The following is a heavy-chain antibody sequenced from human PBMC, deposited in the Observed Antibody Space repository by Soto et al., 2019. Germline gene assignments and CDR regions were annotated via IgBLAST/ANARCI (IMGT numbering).Heavy chain of an antibody. V-gene: IGHV4-34*01. Sequence: PSETLSLTCAVYGGSFSGYYWSWIRQPPGKGLEWIGEINHSGSTNYNPSLKSRVTISVDTSKNQFSLKLSSVTAADTAVYYCARVKSESQLLFITWFDPWGEGTLVTVSS. CDR1: GGSFSGYY. CDR2: INHSGST. CDR3: ARVKSESQLLFITWFDP. J-gene: IGHJ5*02. D-gene: IGHD2-2*01.